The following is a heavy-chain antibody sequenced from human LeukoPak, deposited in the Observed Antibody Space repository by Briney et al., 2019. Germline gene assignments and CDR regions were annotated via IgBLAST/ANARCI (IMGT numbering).Heavy chain of an antibody. CDR3: VRSLDY. CDR2: IWYDGSNK. Sequence: GGSLRLPCAASGFTFSSYGMHWVRQAPGKGLEWVAVIWYDGSNKYYADSVKGRFTISRDNSKNTLYLQMNSLRVEDTALYYCVRSLDYWGQGTLVAVSS. J-gene: IGHJ4*02. V-gene: IGHV3-33*01. CDR1: GFTFSSYG.